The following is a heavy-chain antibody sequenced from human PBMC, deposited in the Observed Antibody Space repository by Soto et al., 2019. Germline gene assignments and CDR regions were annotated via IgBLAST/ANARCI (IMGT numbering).Heavy chain of an antibody. CDR3: AQAYYMVVLTPPSYYFDY. J-gene: IGHJ4*02. D-gene: IGHD3-10*01. CDR2: ISYACINT. V-gene: IGHV3-30*18. CDR1: GLTLSSYG. Sequence: GGCVRLSCAAAGLTLSSYGMDWVRQAPGKGIEYVALISYACINTYSSASVKARFTISRDNSKNTLYLQMNSLISDVTAVYYSAQAYYMVVLTPPSYYFDYFRQRTLVTASS.